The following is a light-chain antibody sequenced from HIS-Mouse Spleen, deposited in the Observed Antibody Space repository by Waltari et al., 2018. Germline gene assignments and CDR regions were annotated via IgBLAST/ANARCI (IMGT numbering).Light chain of an antibody. V-gene: IGLV2-23*01. CDR1: SSDVGSYNL. J-gene: IGLJ3*02. Sequence: QSALTQPASVSGSPGQSITISCTGTSSDVGSYNLVSWYQQHPGKAPKLMFYEGSKLPAGVSNRFSGSKSGNTASLTISGLRSEDEADYYCAAWDDSLSGRVFGGGTKLTVL. CDR3: AAWDDSLSGRV. CDR2: EGS.